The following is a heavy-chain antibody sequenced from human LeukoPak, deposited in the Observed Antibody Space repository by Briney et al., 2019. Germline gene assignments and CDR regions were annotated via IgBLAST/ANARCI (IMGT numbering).Heavy chain of an antibody. CDR2: ISGSGGNT. D-gene: IGHD3-10*01. V-gene: IGHV3-23*01. CDR1: GFTCSSYA. J-gene: IGHJ4*02. Sequence: PGGSLRLSCAASGFTCSSYALSWVRQAPGKGLQWVSAISGSGGNTYYADSVKGRFTISRDNSKNTLYLQINSLRAEDTAVYYCAKGSYYYGSGSYSFDYWGQGTLVTVPS. CDR3: AKGSYYYGSGSYSFDY.